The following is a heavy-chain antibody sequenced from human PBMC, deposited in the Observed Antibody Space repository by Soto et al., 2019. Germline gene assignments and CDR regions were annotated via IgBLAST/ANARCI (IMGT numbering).Heavy chain of an antibody. CDR2: SWFDGTKE. J-gene: IGHJ2*01. CDR3: SRCPTFDWFFDL. CDR1: GFTFNTYA. Sequence: QVQLLESGGGVVQPGRSLRLSCAASGFTFNTYAMHWVRQAPGKGLEWVAASWFDGTKEYYADSVRGRFTISRDNSDHTLSLDMNSLTAEDTAVYYCSRCPTFDWFFDLWGRGTLVTVST. V-gene: IGHV3-33*01.